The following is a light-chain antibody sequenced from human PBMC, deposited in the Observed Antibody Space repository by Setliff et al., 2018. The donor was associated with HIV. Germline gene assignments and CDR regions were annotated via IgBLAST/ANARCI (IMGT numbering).Light chain of an antibody. CDR2: DVT. V-gene: IGLV2-14*01. Sequence: VLTQPPSVFGSPGQSITIFCTGSNTDIGGYKYVSWYQQHPGKAPKLLIYDVTNRPSGVSSRFSGSRSGNSASLSISGLQAEDEADYYCSSYTTISTFVFGTGTKVTVL. J-gene: IGLJ1*01. CDR1: NTDIGGYKY. CDR3: SSYTTISTFV.